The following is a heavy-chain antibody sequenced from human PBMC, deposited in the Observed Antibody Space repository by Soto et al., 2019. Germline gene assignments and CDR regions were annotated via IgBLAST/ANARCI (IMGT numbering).Heavy chain of an antibody. D-gene: IGHD2-15*01. CDR3: ARETYCSGGSCYPTYYYFDY. CDR1: GFTVSSNY. CDR2: IYSGGST. V-gene: IGHV3-66*01. J-gene: IGHJ4*02. Sequence: GGSLRLSCAASGFTVSSNYMSWVRQAPGKGLEWVSVIYSGGSTYYADSVKGRFTISRDNSKNTLYLQMNSLRAEDTAVYYCARETYCSGGSCYPTYYYFDYWGQGTLVTVSS.